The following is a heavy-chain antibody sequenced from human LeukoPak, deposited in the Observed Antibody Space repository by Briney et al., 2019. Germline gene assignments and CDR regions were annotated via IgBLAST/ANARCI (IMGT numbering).Heavy chain of an antibody. J-gene: IGHJ4*02. Sequence: ASVKVSCKASGYTFTGYYMHWVRQAPGQGLEWMGWINPNSGGTNYAQKFQGRVTMTRDTSISTAYMELSRLRSDDTAAYYCARLYSYGPTDWGQGTLVTVSS. CDR1: GYTFTGYY. CDR3: ARLYSYGPTD. D-gene: IGHD5-18*01. V-gene: IGHV1-2*02. CDR2: INPNSGGT.